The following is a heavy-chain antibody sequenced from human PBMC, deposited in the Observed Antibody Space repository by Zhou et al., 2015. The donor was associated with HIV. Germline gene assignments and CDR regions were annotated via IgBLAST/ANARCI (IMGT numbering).Heavy chain of an antibody. V-gene: IGHV1-69*01. Sequence: QVQLVQSGAEVKKPGSSVKVSCKASGGTFSSYAISWVRQAPGQGLEWMGGIIPIFGTANYAQKFQGRVTITADESTSTAYMELSSLRSGDTAMYFCAASLNHYGSGTYYSDFDYWGQGTLVTVSS. CDR1: GGTFSSYA. J-gene: IGHJ4*02. CDR3: AASLNHYGSGTYYSDFDY. D-gene: IGHD3-10*01. CDR2: IIPIFGTA.